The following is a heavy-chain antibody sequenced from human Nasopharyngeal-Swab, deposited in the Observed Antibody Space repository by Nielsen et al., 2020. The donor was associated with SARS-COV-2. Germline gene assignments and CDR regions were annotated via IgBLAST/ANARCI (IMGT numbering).Heavy chain of an antibody. V-gene: IGHV3-73*01. CDR2: IGGKEHNYAT. CDR1: GFIFSASA. CDR3: TTDFYFDY. Sequence: GGSLRLSCAASGFIFSASAIHWVRQASGKGLEWVGRIGGKEHNYATTYGASVQGRFTISRDDSKNTAFLQMDSLKTEDTALYYCTTDFYFDYWGQGTLVTVSS. J-gene: IGHJ4*02.